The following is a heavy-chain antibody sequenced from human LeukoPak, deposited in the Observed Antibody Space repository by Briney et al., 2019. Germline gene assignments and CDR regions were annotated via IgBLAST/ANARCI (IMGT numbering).Heavy chain of an antibody. Sequence: PGESLKISCKGSGYTFSNYWIGWVRQMPGKGLEWMGIIYPDDSDTRYSPSFQGQVTISADESITTAFLQWSSLKASDTAMYYCAIFGDKYGSGSYGDSWGQGTLVTVSS. V-gene: IGHV5-51*01. CDR3: AIFGDKYGSGSYGDS. D-gene: IGHD3-10*01. J-gene: IGHJ4*02. CDR1: GYTFSNYW. CDR2: IYPDDSDT.